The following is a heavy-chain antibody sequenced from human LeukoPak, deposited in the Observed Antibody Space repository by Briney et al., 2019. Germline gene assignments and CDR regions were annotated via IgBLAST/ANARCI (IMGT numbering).Heavy chain of an antibody. CDR2: IYYSGST. Sequence: PSETLSLTCTVSGGSISSYYWSWIRQPPEKGLEWIGYIYYSGSTNYNPSLKSLVTISVDTSKNQFSLKLSSVTAADTAVYYCARGVGYYYYYMDVWGKGTTVTVSS. D-gene: IGHD2-15*01. V-gene: IGHV4-59*01. J-gene: IGHJ6*03. CDR3: ARGVGYYYYYMDV. CDR1: GGSISSYY.